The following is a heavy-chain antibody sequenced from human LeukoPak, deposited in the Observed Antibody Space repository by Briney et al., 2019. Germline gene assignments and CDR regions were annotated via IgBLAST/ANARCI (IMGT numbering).Heavy chain of an antibody. CDR3: ARVGETGTVTVELDL. CDR1: GFPFADYS. D-gene: IGHD5-24*01. J-gene: IGHJ1*01. V-gene: IGHV3-30*04. CDR2: MSFDGNFE. Sequence: PGGSLRLSCAASGFPFADYSLHWVRQAPDKGLEWVSLMSFDGNFENFADSVKGRFTISRDTARNMLYLHMGSLGVEDSAVYFCARVGETGTVTVELDLWGQGALVTVSS.